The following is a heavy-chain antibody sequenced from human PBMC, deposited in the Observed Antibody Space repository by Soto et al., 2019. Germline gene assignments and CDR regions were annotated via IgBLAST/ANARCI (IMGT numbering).Heavy chain of an antibody. CDR1: GFTVSSNY. D-gene: IGHD2-8*01. CDR3: ARGGDSPWSGFDP. V-gene: IGHV3-53*04. CDR2: IYSGGST. J-gene: IGHJ5*02. Sequence: EVQLVESGGGLVQPGGSLRLSCAASGFTVSSNYMSWVRQAPGKGLEWVSVIYSGGSTYYADSVKGRFTISRHNSKNTLYLQMNRLRAEDTAVYYCARGGDSPWSGFDPWVQGTLVTVSS.